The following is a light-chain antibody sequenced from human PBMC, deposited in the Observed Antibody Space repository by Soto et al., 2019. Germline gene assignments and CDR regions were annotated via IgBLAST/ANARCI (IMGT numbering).Light chain of an antibody. Sequence: ETVLTQSPGTLSLSPGERATLSCRASQSVSSSSLSWYQQRPGQAPRLLIYGTSSRATGIPDRFSGSGSGTDFTLTISRLEPEDFAVYFCQRYGSSHPITFGQGTRLEIK. CDR2: GTS. V-gene: IGKV3-20*01. CDR3: QRYGSSHPIT. CDR1: QSVSSSS. J-gene: IGKJ5*01.